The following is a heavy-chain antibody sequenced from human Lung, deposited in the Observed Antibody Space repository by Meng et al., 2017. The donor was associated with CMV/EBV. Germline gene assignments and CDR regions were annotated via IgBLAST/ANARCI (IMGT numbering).Heavy chain of an antibody. J-gene: IGHJ4*01. Sequence: SAXVSCKASGYTFTKYGISWVRQAPGQGLEWMAWISTRSDGIKYAQNFQDRVTLTTDTSTRTAYMELGGLRSDDTAMYYCARDVDWSLDYWGQGTPVTVSS. CDR1: GYTFTKYG. V-gene: IGHV1-18*01. D-gene: IGHD3-9*01. CDR3: ARDVDWSLDY. CDR2: ISTRSDGI.